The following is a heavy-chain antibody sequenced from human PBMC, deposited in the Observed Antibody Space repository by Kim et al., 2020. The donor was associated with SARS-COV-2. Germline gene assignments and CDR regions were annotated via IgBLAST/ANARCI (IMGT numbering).Heavy chain of an antibody. D-gene: IGHD2-2*01. CDR1: GFTFSSYW. V-gene: IGHV3-7*03. Sequence: GGSLRLSCAASGFTFSSYWMSWVRQAPGKGLEWVANIKQDGSEKYYVDSVKGRFTISRDNAKNSLYLQMNSLRAEDTAVYYCARERGYCSSTSCPYWYFDLWGRGTLVTVSS. J-gene: IGHJ2*01. CDR3: ARERGYCSSTSCPYWYFDL. CDR2: IKQDGSEK.